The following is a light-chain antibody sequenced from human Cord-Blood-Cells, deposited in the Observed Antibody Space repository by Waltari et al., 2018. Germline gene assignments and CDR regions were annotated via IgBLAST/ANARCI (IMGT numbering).Light chain of an antibody. CDR3: CSYAGSYTL. V-gene: IGLV2-11*01. CDR2: DVS. Sequence: QSALTQPRSVSGSPGQSVTISRTGTSSDVGGYNYVSWYQQHPGQAPKLMIYDVSKRPSGVPGRFSGSESGNTASLTISGLQAEEEADYYCCSYAGSYTLFGGGTKLTVL. CDR1: SSDVGGYNY. J-gene: IGLJ2*01.